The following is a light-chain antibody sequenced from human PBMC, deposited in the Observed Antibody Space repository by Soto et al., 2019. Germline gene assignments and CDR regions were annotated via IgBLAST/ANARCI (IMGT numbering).Light chain of an antibody. CDR3: QQYGNAPIT. CDR2: GAS. Sequence: TQSAGGMSVSPGEGGTISCRATQAVYSSLLAWYQQKPGQAPRLLIYGASSRATGIPDRFSGSGSGTDFTLSISRLEVEDFAVYHCQQYGNAPITFGQGTRLEIK. V-gene: IGKV3-20*01. J-gene: IGKJ5*01. CDR1: QAVYSSL.